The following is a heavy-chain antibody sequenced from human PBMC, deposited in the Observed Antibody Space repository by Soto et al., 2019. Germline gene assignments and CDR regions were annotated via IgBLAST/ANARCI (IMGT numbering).Heavy chain of an antibody. CDR3: ARVPYYDFWSGHFGETWTYYYGMDV. Sequence: QVQLVESGGGVVQPGRSLRLSCAASGFTFSSYAMHWVRQAPGKGLEWVAVISYDGSNKYYADSVKGRFTISRDNSKNTLYLQMNSLRAEDTAVYYCARVPYYDFWSGHFGETWTYYYGMDVW. V-gene: IGHV3-30-3*01. J-gene: IGHJ6*01. D-gene: IGHD3-3*01. CDR1: GFTFSSYA. CDR2: ISYDGSNK.